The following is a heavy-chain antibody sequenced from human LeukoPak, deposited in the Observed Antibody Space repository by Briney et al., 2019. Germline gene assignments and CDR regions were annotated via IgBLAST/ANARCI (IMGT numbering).Heavy chain of an antibody. V-gene: IGHV3-72*01. CDR2: IRNKADGYNT. Sequence: PRGSLRLSCAASGFTFSDHYMDWVRQAPGQGLEWVGLIRNKADGYNTIYAASVKGSFTISRDDSKNSVYLQMDSLKTEDTAVYYCGDLGSAGTDHWGQGTLVTVSS. CDR1: GFTFSDHY. D-gene: IGHD3-10*01. CDR3: GDLGSAGTDH. J-gene: IGHJ4*02.